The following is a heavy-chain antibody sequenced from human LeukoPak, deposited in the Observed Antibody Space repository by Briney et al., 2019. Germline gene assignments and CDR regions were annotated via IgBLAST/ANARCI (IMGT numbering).Heavy chain of an antibody. CDR2: IYYSGST. D-gene: IGHD4-17*01. V-gene: IGHV4-59*01. Sequence: SETLSLTCTVSGGSISNYYWSWIRQPPGMGLEWIGYIYYSGSTNYNPSLKSRVTVSVDTSRNQFSLKLRSVTAADTAVYYCARERYGDFLDWGRGTLVTVSS. CDR3: ARERYGDFLD. CDR1: GGSISNYY. J-gene: IGHJ4*02.